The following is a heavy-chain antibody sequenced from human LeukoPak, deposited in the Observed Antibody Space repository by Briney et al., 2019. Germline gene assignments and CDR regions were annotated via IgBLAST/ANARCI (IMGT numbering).Heavy chain of an antibody. V-gene: IGHV4-30-2*01. J-gene: IGHJ4*02. CDR1: GGSISSGGYS. Sequence: KSSQTLSLTCAVSGGSISSGGYSWSWIRQPPGKGLEWIGYIYHSGSTYYNPSLKSRVTISVDRSKNQFSLKLSSVTAADTAVYYCARSPWVTAIFLYWGQGTLVTVSS. CDR3: ARSPWVTAIFLY. CDR2: IYHSGST. D-gene: IGHD2-21*02.